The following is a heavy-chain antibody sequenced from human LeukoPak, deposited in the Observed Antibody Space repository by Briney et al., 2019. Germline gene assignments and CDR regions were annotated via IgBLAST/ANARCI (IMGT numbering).Heavy chain of an antibody. J-gene: IGHJ2*01. CDR3: ARGPTLTGDYWFFDL. CDR2: INPNNGGT. D-gene: IGHD7-27*01. CDR1: GYTFTGYY. V-gene: IGHV1-2*06. Sequence: ASVKVSCKASGYTFTGYYMQWVRQAPGQGLEWMGRINPNNGGTYYAQKFQGRVTMTRDTSISTAYMELSRLRSDDTAVYYCARGPTLTGDYWFFDLWGRGTLVSVSS.